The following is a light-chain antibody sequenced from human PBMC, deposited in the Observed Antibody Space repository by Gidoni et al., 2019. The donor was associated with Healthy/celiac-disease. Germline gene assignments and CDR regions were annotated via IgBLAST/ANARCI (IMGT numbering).Light chain of an antibody. CDR2: AAS. CDR3: QQLNSYLLT. CDR1: QGISSY. V-gene: IGKV1-9*01. Sequence: DIQLTQSPSFMSASVGDRVTITCRASQGISSYLAWYQQKPGKAPKLLIYAASTLQSGVPARFSGSGSGTEFTLTISSLQTEDFATYYCQQLNSYLLTFGGXTKVEIK. J-gene: IGKJ4*01.